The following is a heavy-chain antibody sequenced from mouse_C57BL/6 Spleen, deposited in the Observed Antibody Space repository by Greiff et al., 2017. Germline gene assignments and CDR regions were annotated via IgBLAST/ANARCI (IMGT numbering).Heavy chain of an antibody. Sequence: EVQGVESGGGLVKPGASLKLSCAASGFTFSDYGMHWVRQAPEKGLEWVAYISSGSSTIYYADTVKGRFTISRDNAKNTLFLQMTSLRSEDTAMYYCARRGTTVGATTGTGGFDYWGQGTTLTVSS. CDR2: ISSGSSTI. J-gene: IGHJ2*01. CDR1: GFTFSDYG. V-gene: IGHV5-17*01. D-gene: IGHD1-1*01. CDR3: ARRGTTVGATTGTGGFDY.